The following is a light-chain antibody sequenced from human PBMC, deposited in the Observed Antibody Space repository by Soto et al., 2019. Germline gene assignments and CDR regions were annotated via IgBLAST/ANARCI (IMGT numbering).Light chain of an antibody. CDR2: ANT. V-gene: IGLV1-40*01. Sequence: QSVLTQPPSVSGAPGQRVTISCTGSSSNIGADYDVHWYQQLPGAAPKLLIRANTHRPSGVPDRFSASKSGTSASLAITGLQADDEADYCCQSYDSSLSGSVFGGGTKVTVL. CDR1: SSNIGADYD. J-gene: IGLJ3*02. CDR3: QSYDSSLSGSV.